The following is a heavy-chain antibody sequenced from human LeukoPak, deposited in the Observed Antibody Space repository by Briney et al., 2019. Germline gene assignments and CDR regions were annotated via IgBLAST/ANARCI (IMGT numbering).Heavy chain of an antibody. Sequence: PGGSLRLSCTASGFTFGDYAMSWVRQAPGKGLEWVGFIRSKAYGGTTEYAASVKGRFTISRDDSKSIAYLQMNSLKTEDTAVYYCTRDSPSEIVPAPFDYWGQGTLVTVSS. D-gene: IGHD2-2*01. CDR1: GFTFGDYA. CDR2: IRSKAYGGTT. V-gene: IGHV3-49*04. CDR3: TRDSPSEIVPAPFDY. J-gene: IGHJ4*02.